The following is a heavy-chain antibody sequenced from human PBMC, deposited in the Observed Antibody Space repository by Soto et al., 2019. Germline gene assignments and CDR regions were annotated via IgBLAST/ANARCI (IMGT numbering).Heavy chain of an antibody. Sequence: QVQLQESGPGLVKPSETLSLTCTVSGGSITSSYWSWIRQPPGKGLEWIGYIYYSGSTNYNPSLKSRVTISGDTSKNQCSLNLSSVTAADTAVYFCARGLRYFDWWGQGTLVTVSS. J-gene: IGHJ4*02. CDR3: ARGLRYFDW. CDR1: GGSITSSY. CDR2: IYYSGST. V-gene: IGHV4-59*01. D-gene: IGHD3-9*01.